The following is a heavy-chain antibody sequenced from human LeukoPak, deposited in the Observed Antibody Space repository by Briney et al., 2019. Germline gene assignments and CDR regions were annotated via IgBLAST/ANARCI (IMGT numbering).Heavy chain of an antibody. V-gene: IGHV3-48*03. Sequence: GGSLRLSCAASGFSFSTYEFHWVRHAPGKGLDWVSYISASGQTIYYADSVRGRFTISRDNAKNSLYLQMNSLGAEDTAVYHCARDRDVDYSNDGFDIWGQGTTVTVSS. J-gene: IGHJ3*02. D-gene: IGHD6-13*01. CDR1: GFSFSTYE. CDR2: ISASGQTI. CDR3: ARDRDVDYSNDGFDI.